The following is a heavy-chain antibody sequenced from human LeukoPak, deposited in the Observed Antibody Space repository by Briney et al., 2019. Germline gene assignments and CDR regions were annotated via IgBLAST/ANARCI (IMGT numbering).Heavy chain of an antibody. Sequence: GGSLRLSCAASGFTFSDYHMSWIRQAPGKGLEWVSYISSSDTYTNYADSVKGRFTISRDNAKNSLYLQMNSLRAEDTAVYYCARGPYSSGSSADYWGQGTLVTVSS. CDR3: ARGPYSSGSSADY. V-gene: IGHV3-11*06. CDR1: GFTFSDYH. J-gene: IGHJ4*02. D-gene: IGHD6-19*01. CDR2: ISSSDTYT.